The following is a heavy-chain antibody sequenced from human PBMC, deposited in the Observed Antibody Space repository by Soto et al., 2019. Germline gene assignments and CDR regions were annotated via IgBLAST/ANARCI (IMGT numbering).Heavy chain of an antibody. CDR2: TYYRSKWYY. D-gene: IGHD6-19*01. V-gene: IGHV6-1*01. CDR1: GDSVSSNSAA. CDR3: ERGSYTSGWYYFDC. Sequence: SQTLSLTCAISGDSVSSNSAAWNWVRQSPSRGLEWLGRTYYRSKWYYDYAVSVKSRITINPDSSRNQLSLHLNSVTPEDTALYYCERGSYTSGWYYFDCWGQGTLVTVSS. J-gene: IGHJ4*02.